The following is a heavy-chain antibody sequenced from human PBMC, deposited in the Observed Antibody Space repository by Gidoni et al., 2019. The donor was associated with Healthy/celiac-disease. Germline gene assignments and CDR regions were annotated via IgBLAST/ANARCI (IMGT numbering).Heavy chain of an antibody. V-gene: IGHV2-5*02. CDR1: GFSLSTSGVG. CDR3: AHSLMTTVSNWFDP. J-gene: IGHJ5*02. Sequence: QITLKESGPTLVKPTQTLTLTCTFSGFSLSTSGVGVGWIRQPPGKALEWLALIYWDDDKRCSPSLKSRLTITKDTSKNQVVLTMTNMDPVDTATYYCAHSLMTTVSNWFDPWGQGTLVTVSS. D-gene: IGHD4-17*01. CDR2: IYWDDDK.